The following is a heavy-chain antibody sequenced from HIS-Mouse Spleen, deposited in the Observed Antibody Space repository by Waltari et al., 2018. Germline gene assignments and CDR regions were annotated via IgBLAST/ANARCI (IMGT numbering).Heavy chain of an antibody. Sequence: QVQLVQSGAEVKKPGASVKVSCKASGYTFTSYGISWVRQAPGQGLEWMGWSSAYNGNTNYAQKLQGRVTMTTDTSTSTAYMELRSLRSDDTTVYYCARSYWTGTTSVSGFDYWGQGTLVTVSS. J-gene: IGHJ4*02. CDR1: GYTFTSYG. D-gene: IGHD1-7*01. V-gene: IGHV1-18*01. CDR3: ARSYWTGTTSVSGFDY. CDR2: SSAYNGNT.